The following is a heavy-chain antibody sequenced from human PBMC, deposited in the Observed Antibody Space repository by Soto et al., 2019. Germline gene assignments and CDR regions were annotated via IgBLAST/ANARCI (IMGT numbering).Heavy chain of an antibody. J-gene: IGHJ4*02. CDR2: IYYSGST. CDR1: GGSISSYY. D-gene: IGHD3-22*01. CDR3: ARGYYDSSGYYHDY. V-gene: IGHV4-59*01. Sequence: SETLSLTCTVSGGSISSYYWSWIRQPPGKGLEWIGYIYYSGSTNYNPSLKSRVTISVDTSKNQFSLKLSSVTAADTAVYYCARGYYDSSGYYHDYWGQGTLVTVSS.